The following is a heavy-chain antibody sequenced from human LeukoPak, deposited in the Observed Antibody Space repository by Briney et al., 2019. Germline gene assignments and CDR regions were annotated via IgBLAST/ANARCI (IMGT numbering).Heavy chain of an antibody. CDR1: RFTFSLYG. Sequence: GGSLSLSCAASRFTFSLYGMNCVRQAPGKGLEWVAFIPYDGSDEYYADSVKGRFTISRDNSKNTLYLQMNSLRPEDTAVYYCAIGTLRYDSAPYFVHWGQGTLVTVSS. CDR3: AIGTLRYDSAPYFVH. CDR2: IPYDGSDE. V-gene: IGHV3-30*02. D-gene: IGHD1-1*01. J-gene: IGHJ4*02.